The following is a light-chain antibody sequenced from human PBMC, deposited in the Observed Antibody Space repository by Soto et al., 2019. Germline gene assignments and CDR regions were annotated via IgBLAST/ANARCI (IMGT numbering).Light chain of an antibody. Sequence: EIVLTQSPGTLSLSPGERATLSCRASQSVSSSFLAWYQQKPGQAPRLLIYGTSSRATGIPDRFSGSGSETDFTLTISGLEPEDFAVYSCQQYGSSPTFGGGTKVDIK. CDR1: QSVSSSF. J-gene: IGKJ4*01. CDR2: GTS. V-gene: IGKV3-20*01. CDR3: QQYGSSPT.